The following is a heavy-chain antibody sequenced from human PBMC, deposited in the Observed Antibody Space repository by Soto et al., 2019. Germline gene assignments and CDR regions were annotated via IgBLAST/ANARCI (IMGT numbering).Heavy chain of an antibody. D-gene: IGHD6-13*01. CDR3: ARDGSNKPGFYYGMDV. CDR1: GFTFSRNG. V-gene: IGHV3-33*01. CDR2: IWSDGSNK. Sequence: PGGYLRLSCTASGFTFSRNGMHWVRQAPGKGLEWVAVIWSDGSNKYYADSVKGRFTIFRDNSKSTLYLQMNGLRAEDTAVYYCARDGSNKPGFYYGMDVWGQGTTVTVSS. J-gene: IGHJ6*02.